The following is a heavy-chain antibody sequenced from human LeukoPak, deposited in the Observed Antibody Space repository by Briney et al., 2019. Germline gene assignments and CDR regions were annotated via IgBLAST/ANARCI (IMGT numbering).Heavy chain of an antibody. J-gene: IGHJ3*02. D-gene: IGHD3-22*01. CDR1: GFTFSSYS. V-gene: IGHV3-21*01. CDR2: ISSSSSYI. Sequence: PGGSLRLSCAASGFTFSSYSMNWVRQAPGKGLEWVSSISSSSSYIYYADSVKGRFTISRDNAKNSLYLQMNSLRAEDTAVYYCARGGYSGSRSYAFDIWGQGTMVTVSS. CDR3: ARGGYSGSRSYAFDI.